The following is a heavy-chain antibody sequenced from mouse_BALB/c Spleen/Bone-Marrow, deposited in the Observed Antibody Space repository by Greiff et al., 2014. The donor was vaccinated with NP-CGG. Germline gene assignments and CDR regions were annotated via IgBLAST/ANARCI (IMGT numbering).Heavy chain of an antibody. D-gene: IGHD2-4*01. J-gene: IGHJ4*01. CDR3: ARSYDYDGNYAMDY. V-gene: IGHV1S56*01. CDR2: IYPGNVYT. Sequence: QVQLQQSGPELVKPGASVRISCKASGYTFTSYYIHWVKQRPGQGLEWIGWIYPGNVYTKYNEKFKGKATLTADKSSSTAYMQVSSLTSEDSAVYFCARSYDYDGNYAMDYWGQGTSVTVSS. CDR1: GYTFTSYY.